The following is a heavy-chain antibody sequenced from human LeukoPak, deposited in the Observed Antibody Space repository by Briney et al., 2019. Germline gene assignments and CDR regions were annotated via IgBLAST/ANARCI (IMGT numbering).Heavy chain of an antibody. CDR1: GYTFTGYY. CDR3: ARASYYYGSGSYSDLDY. Sequence: ASVTVSCKASGYTFTGYYMHWVRQAPGQGLEWMGWINPNSGGTNYAQKFQGRVTMTRDTSISTAYMELSRLRSDDTAVYYCARASYYYGSGSYSDLDYWGQGTLVTVSS. V-gene: IGHV1-2*02. CDR2: INPNSGGT. D-gene: IGHD3-10*01. J-gene: IGHJ4*02.